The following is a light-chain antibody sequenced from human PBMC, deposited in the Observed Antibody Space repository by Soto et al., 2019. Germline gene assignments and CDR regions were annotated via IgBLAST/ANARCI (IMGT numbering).Light chain of an antibody. V-gene: IGKV1-39*01. CDR2: AAY. J-gene: IGKJ2*03. CDR3: QQSYSTPLG. Sequence: DIQMTQSPSSLSASVGDRVTITCRASQSISSYLNWYQQKPGKAPTLLIYAAYSLQSGVPSRFSGSGSGTHFTLTITSLQPEDFATYYCQQSYSTPLGFGQGNKLQIK. CDR1: QSISSY.